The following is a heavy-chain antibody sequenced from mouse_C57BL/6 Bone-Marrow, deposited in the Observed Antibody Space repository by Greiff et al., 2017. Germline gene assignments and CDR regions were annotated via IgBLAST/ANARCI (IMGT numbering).Heavy chain of an antibody. J-gene: IGHJ3*01. V-gene: IGHV1-62-2*01. CDR2: FYPGRGSK. D-gene: IGHD2-2*01. Sequence: QVQLQQSGAELVKPGASVKLSCKASGYTFTEYSIHWVKQRSGQGLEWIGWFYPGRGSKKYNEKFKDKATLTADKSSSTIYMELSRLTSEASAVYFCARHDDGYDEKPEFAYWGQGTLVTVSA. CDR3: ARHDDGYDEKPEFAY. CDR1: GYTFTEYS.